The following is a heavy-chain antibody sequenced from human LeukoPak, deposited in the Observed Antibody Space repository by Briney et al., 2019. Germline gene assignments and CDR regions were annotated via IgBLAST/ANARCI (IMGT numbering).Heavy chain of an antibody. CDR1: GGSFSVYY. CDR2: INHSGST. CDR3: ARGLHYYDSSGYYI. V-gene: IGHV4-34*01. J-gene: IGHJ4*02. Sequence: SETLSLTCAVYGGSFSVYYWSWIRQPPGKGLEWIGEINHSGSTNYNPSLKSRVTISVDTSKNQFSLKLSSVTAADTAVYYCARGLHYYDSSGYYIWGQGTLVTVSS. D-gene: IGHD3-22*01.